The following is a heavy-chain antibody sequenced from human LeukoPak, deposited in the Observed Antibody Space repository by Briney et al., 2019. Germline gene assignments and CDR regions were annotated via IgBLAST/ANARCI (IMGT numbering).Heavy chain of an antibody. CDR1: GYTFTGYY. Sequence: ASVKVSCKASGYTFTGYYMHWVRQAPGQGLEWMGWINPNSGGTNYAQKFQGRVTMTRDTSISTDYMELSRLRSDDTAVYYCARGAQWYNWNYDPVGYWGQGTLVTVSS. D-gene: IGHD1-7*01. J-gene: IGHJ4*02. CDR3: ARGAQWYNWNYDPVGY. V-gene: IGHV1-2*02. CDR2: INPNSGGT.